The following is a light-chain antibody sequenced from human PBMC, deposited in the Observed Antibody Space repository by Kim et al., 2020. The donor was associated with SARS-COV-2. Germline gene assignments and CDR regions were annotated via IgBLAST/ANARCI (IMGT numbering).Light chain of an antibody. CDR2: GKN. CDR1: SLRSYY. J-gene: IGLJ3*02. CDR3: NSRDSSGNHWV. Sequence: SSELTQDPAVSVALGQTVRITCQGDSLRSYYASWYQQKPGQAPVLVIYGKNNRPSGIPDRFSGSSSGNTASLTITGAQAEDEADSYCNSRDSSGNHWVF. V-gene: IGLV3-19*01.